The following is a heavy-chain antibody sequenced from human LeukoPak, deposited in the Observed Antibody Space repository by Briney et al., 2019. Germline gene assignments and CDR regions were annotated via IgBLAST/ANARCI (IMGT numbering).Heavy chain of an antibody. J-gene: IGHJ4*02. D-gene: IGHD5-18*01. V-gene: IGHV3-23*01. CDR2: IGAGGAPT. CDR1: GFTFSSYN. CDR3: AKGAMSSYSDY. Sequence: GGSLRLSCAASGFTFSSYNMNWVRQAPGKALEWVSSIGAGGAPTLYADSVKGRFTISRDNSRDTLYLQMNSLRAEDTAVYYCAKGAMSSYSDYWGQGTLVTVSS.